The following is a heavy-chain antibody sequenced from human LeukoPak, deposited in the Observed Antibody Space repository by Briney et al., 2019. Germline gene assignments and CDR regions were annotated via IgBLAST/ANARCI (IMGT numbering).Heavy chain of an antibody. J-gene: IGHJ4*02. Sequence: SETLSLTCTVSGGSITSYYWSWIRQPPGKGLEWIGYLFHSGTRRYNPSLKSRVTISADTTKNQIFLTLNPTTAADTAVYYCARRRGWKQQLVYFDYWGQGTLATVSS. V-gene: IGHV4-59*08. D-gene: IGHD6-13*01. CDR2: LFHSGTR. CDR3: ARRRGWKQQLVYFDY. CDR1: GGSITSYY.